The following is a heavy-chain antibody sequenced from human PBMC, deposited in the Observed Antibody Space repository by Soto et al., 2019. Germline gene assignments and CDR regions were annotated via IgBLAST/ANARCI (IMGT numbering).Heavy chain of an antibody. CDR2: IYSGGST. CDR3: VRGRAYDFFSGYYSTEPFDY. CDR1: GLTVSSDY. V-gene: IGHV3-53*01. Sequence: PGGSLILSCAASGLTVSSDYMSWVRQAPGKGLEVVSVIYSGGSTYYADSGKARFTISRDNSKNTLYLQMNSLKAEATAVNYCVRGRAYDFFSGYYSTEPFDYWGQGTLVTVSS. J-gene: IGHJ4*02. D-gene: IGHD3-3*01.